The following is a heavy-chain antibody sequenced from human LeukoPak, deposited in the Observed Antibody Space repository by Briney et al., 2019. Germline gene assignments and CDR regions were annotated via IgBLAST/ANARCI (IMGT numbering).Heavy chain of an antibody. V-gene: IGHV1-18*01. CDR2: ISGINTNT. Sequence: GASVKVSCKASVYTFSNYGIHWMRQAPAPGLEWMGWISGINTNTNYEQKVQGRVTMTADTSTATAYMELRSLRSDDTAVYYWARARFSSRIRVGYFDSWGEGTLVTVSS. CDR3: ARARFSSRIRVGYFDS. J-gene: IGHJ4*02. CDR1: VYTFSNYG. D-gene: IGHD6-13*01.